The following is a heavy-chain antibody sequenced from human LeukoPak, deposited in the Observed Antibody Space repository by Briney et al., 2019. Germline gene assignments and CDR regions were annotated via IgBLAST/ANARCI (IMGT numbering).Heavy chain of an antibody. CDR3: ARGSFYASGNYLVDY. V-gene: IGHV1-2*02. CDR1: GYTFTGYY. Sequence: GASVKVSCKASGYTFTGYYMHWVRQAPGQGLEWMGWINPNSGGTNYAQKFQGRVTMTRDTSISTAYMEVTRLRSDDTAVYYCARGSFYASGNYLVDYWGQGTLITVSS. D-gene: IGHD2/OR15-2a*01. J-gene: IGHJ4*02. CDR2: INPNSGGT.